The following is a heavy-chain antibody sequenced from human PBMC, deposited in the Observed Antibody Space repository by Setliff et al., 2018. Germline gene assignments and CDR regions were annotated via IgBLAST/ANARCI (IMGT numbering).Heavy chain of an antibody. Sequence: SETLSLTCTVSGGSISTYYWSWIRQPPGKGLEWIGYIYYSGTTNYNPSLKSRVTISVDTSKNQFSLKLSSVTAADTAVYFCARQSYYYYGMDVLGQGTTVTVSS. V-gene: IGHV4-59*01. J-gene: IGHJ6*02. CDR1: GGSISTYY. CDR2: IYYSGTT. CDR3: ARQSYYYYGMDV.